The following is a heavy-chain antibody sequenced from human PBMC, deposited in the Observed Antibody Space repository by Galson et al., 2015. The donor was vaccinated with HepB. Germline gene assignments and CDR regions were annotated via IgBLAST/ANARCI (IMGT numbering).Heavy chain of an antibody. CDR3: ARDLSIFAPPYYYYGMDV. J-gene: IGHJ6*02. Sequence: SVKVSCKASGYTFTSYYMHWVRQAPGQGLEWMGIINPSGGSTSYAQKFQGRVTMTRDTSTSTVYMELSSLRSEDTAVYYCARDLSIFAPPYYYYGMDVWGQGTTVTVSS. CDR2: INPSGGST. D-gene: IGHD3-3*01. CDR1: GYTFTSYY. V-gene: IGHV1-46*01.